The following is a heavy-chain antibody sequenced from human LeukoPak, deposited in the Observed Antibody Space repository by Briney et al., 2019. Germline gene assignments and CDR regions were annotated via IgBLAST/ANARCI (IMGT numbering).Heavy chain of an antibody. V-gene: IGHV4-31*03. Sequence: SETLSLTCTVSGGSISSGGYYWSWIRQHPGKGLEWIGYIYYSGSTYYNPSLKSRVTISVDTSKNQFSLKLSSVTAADTAVYYCARGLYYDSSGYYLGDLDAFDIWGQGTMVTVSP. CDR2: IYYSGST. CDR1: GGSISSGGYY. D-gene: IGHD3-22*01. J-gene: IGHJ3*02. CDR3: ARGLYYDSSGYYLGDLDAFDI.